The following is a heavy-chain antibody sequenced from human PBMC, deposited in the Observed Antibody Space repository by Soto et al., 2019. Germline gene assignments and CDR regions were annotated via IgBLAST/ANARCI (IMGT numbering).Heavy chain of an antibody. CDR2: ISYDGSNK. Sequence: QVQLVESGGGVVQPGRSLRLSCAASGFTFSSYGMHWVRQAPGKGLEWVAVISYDGSNKYYADSVKGRFTIARDNSKNTLYLQMNSLRAEDTAVCYCAEADDFEYWGQGTLVTVSS. D-gene: IGHD6-19*01. V-gene: IGHV3-30*03. J-gene: IGHJ4*02. CDR3: AEADDFEY. CDR1: GFTFSSYG.